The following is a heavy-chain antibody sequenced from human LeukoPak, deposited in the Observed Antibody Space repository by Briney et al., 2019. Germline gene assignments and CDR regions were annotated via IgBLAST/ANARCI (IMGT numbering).Heavy chain of an antibody. V-gene: IGHV3-30*02. Sequence: GGSLRLSCEASGFTFRKYGMHWVRQAPGKGLEWVTFIRYGGTQKYYADSVKGRFTVSRDDSKNTLSLQMNSLRAEDTAVYYCAKMGKTENHYGSGRFSYYYYMDVWSKGTTVTISS. CDR3: AKMGKTENHYGSGRFSYYYYMDV. D-gene: IGHD3-10*01. CDR1: GFTFRKYG. J-gene: IGHJ6*03. CDR2: IRYGGTQK.